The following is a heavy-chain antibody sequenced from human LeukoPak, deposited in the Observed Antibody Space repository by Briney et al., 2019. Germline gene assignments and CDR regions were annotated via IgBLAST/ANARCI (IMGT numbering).Heavy chain of an antibody. J-gene: IGHJ5*02. D-gene: IGHD2-15*01. CDR1: GGSFSGYY. Sequence: SETLSLTCAVYGGSFSGYYWSWIRQPPGKGLEWIGEINHSGSTNYNPSLKSRVTISVDTSKNQFSLKLSSVTAADTAVYCCARAYCSGGSCYRHNWFDPWGQGTLVTVSS. V-gene: IGHV4-34*01. CDR2: INHSGST. CDR3: ARAYCSGGSCYRHNWFDP.